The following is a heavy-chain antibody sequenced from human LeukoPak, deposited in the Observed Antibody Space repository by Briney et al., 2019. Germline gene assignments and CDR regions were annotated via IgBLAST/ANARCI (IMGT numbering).Heavy chain of an antibody. CDR1: GFTFTSSA. Sequence: GASVKVSCKASGFTFTSSAVQWVRQARGQRLEWIGWIVVGSGNTNYAQKFQERVTITRDMSTSTAYMELSSLRSEDTAVYYCAADPGTGTYYYYYMDVWGKGTTVTVSS. CDR2: IVVGSGNT. V-gene: IGHV1-58*01. D-gene: IGHD1-1*01. J-gene: IGHJ6*03. CDR3: AADPGTGTYYYYYMDV.